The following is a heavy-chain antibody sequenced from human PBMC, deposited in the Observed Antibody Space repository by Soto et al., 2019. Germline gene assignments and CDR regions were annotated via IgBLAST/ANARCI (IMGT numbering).Heavy chain of an antibody. CDR2: IYHSGST. CDR3: ARDISGFLESFYDLXV. J-gene: IGHJ6*02. D-gene: IGHD3-3*01. CDR1: GGSISIGGYS. V-gene: IGHV4-30-2*01. Sequence: PAETLSLTCAVSGGSISIGGYSGSWIRQPPGKGLEWIGYIYHSGSTYYNPSLKSRVTISVDRSKNQFSLKLSSVTAADTAVYYCARDISGFLESFYDLXVWGQGTTVXVSS.